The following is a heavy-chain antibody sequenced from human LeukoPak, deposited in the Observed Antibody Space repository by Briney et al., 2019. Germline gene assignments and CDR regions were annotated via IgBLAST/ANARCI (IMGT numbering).Heavy chain of an antibody. CDR1: GDSIRNFY. CDR3: ARTGAMAFDY. Sequence: SETLSLTCTVSGDSIRNFYWNWIRQHPGKGLEWIGYIYYSGSTYYNPSLKSRVTISVDTSKNQFSLKLSSVTAADTAVYYCARTGAMAFDYWGQGTLVTVSS. V-gene: IGHV4-59*06. CDR2: IYYSGST. J-gene: IGHJ4*02. D-gene: IGHD5-18*01.